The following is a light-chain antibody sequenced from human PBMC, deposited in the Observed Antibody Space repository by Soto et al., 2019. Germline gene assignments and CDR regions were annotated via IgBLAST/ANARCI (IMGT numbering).Light chain of an antibody. CDR1: QNINSY. CDR2: AAS. J-gene: IGKJ2*01. V-gene: IGKV1-39*01. CDR3: QQRHSTLYT. Sequence: DIQMTQSPSSLSASVGDRVTITCRASQNINSYLNWYQQKPGKAPKLLIYAASSLQSGVPSRFSGSGSGTAFTLTLPSLHPEDFATYYRQQRHSTLYTFGQGTKLEIK.